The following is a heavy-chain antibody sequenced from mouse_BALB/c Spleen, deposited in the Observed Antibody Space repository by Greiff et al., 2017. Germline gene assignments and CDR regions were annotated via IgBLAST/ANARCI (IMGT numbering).Heavy chain of an antibody. CDR2: ISNLAYSI. J-gene: IGHJ4*01. CDR1: GFTFSDYG. V-gene: IGHV5-15*02. Sequence: EVQGVESGGGLVQPGGSRKLSCAASGFTFSDYGMAWVRQAPGKGPEWVAFISNLAYSIYYADTVTGRFTISRENAKNTLYLEMSSLRSEDTAMYYCARVLGGYAMDYWGQGTSVTVSS. D-gene: IGHD3-3*01. CDR3: ARVLGGYAMDY.